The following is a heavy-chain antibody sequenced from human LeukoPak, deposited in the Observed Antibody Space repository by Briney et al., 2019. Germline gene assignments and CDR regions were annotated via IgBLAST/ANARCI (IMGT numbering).Heavy chain of an antibody. CDR1: GYSFTSYW. CDR2: IYPGDSDT. Sequence: GESLQISCKGSGYSFTSYWIGWVRQMPGKGLEWMGIIYPGDSDTRYSPSFQGQVTISADKSISTAYLQWSSLKASDTAMYYCARRSLIAAAAQYYFDYWGQGTLVTVSS. J-gene: IGHJ4*02. CDR3: ARRSLIAAAAQYYFDY. D-gene: IGHD6-13*01. V-gene: IGHV5-51*01.